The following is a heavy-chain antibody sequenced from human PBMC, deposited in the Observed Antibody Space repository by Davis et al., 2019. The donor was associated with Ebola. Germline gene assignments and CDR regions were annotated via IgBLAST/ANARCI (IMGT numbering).Heavy chain of an antibody. CDR2: IIPILGIA. J-gene: IGHJ3*02. V-gene: IGHV1-69*04. CDR3: ARDLVLVVYTSFAAFDI. D-gene: IGHD2-8*02. Sequence: SVKVSCKASGGTFSSYAISWVRQAPGQGLEWMGRIIPILGIANYAQKFQGRVTITADKSTSTAYMELSSLRSEDTAVYYCARDLVLVVYTSFAAFDIWGQGTMVTVSS. CDR1: GGTFSSYA.